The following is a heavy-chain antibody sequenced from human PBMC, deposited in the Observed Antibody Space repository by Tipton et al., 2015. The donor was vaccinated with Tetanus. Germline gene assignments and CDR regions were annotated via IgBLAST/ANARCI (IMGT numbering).Heavy chain of an antibody. J-gene: IGHJ4*02. CDR1: GGSISSYY. Sequence: LRLSCTVSGGSISSYYWSWIRQPPGKGLEWIGYIYYSGSTNYNPSLKSRVTISVDTSKNQFSLKLSSVTAADTAVYYCARHVAAPPFFDYWGQGTLVTVSS. CDR2: IYYSGST. CDR3: ARHVAAPPFFDY. V-gene: IGHV4-59*08. D-gene: IGHD6-6*01.